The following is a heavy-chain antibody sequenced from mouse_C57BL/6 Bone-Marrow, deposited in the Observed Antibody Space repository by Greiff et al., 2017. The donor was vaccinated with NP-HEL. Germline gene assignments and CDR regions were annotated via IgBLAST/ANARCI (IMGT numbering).Heavy chain of an antibody. Sequence: QVQLQQSGAELVRPGTSVKVSCKASGYAFTNYLIEWVKQRPGQGLEWIGVINTGSGGTNYTEKLKGKATLTADKYYSTAYMQLRSLTSVISAVYFAARGDLWYYYAMDYWGQGTSVTVTS. CDR2: INTGSGGT. CDR3: ARGDLWYYYAMDY. CDR1: GYAFTNYL. V-gene: IGHV1-54*01. D-gene: IGHD1-1*02. J-gene: IGHJ4*01.